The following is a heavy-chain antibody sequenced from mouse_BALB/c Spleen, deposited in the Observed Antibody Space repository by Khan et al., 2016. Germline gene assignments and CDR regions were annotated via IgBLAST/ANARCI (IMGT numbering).Heavy chain of an antibody. V-gene: IGHV5-17*02. CDR2: ISSGSSTI. CDR1: GFTFSSFG. Sequence: EVELVESGGGLVQPGGSRKLSCAASGFTFSSFGMHWVRQAPEKGLEWVAYISSGSSTIYYTDTVKGRFTISRDNPKNTLFLQMTSLRSEDTAMYYCARRGDPYWYFDVWGAGTTVTVSS. J-gene: IGHJ1*01. CDR3: ARRGDPYWYFDV.